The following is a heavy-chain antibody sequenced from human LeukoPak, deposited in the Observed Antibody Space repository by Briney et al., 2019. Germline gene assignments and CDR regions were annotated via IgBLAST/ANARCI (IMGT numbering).Heavy chain of an antibody. Sequence: GGSLRLSCAASGFTFSNYWMTWVRQAPGKGLEWVANINRDGSERYYVDSVKGRFTISRDDAKSSLYLQMNSLRAEDTAVYYRARRNAMDVWGQGTTVIVFS. J-gene: IGHJ6*02. CDR1: GFTFSNYW. CDR2: INRDGSER. V-gene: IGHV3-7*03. CDR3: ARRNAMDV.